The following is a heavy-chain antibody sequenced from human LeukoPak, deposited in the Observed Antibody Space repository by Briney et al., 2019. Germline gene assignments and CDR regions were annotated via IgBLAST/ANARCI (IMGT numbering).Heavy chain of an antibody. CDR3: ARLPPRAYYAFWRLYYFDY. CDR1: GFTFSDYY. J-gene: IGHJ4*02. CDR2: ISSSGSTI. V-gene: IGHV3-11*04. D-gene: IGHD3/OR15-3a*01. Sequence: GGSLRRSCAASGFTFSDYYRSWIRQAPGKGLEGVSYISSSGSTIYYADSVKGRFTISRDNAKNSLYMQMTRLRAEETAVYYCARLPPRAYYAFWRLYYFDYWGQGTLVTVSS.